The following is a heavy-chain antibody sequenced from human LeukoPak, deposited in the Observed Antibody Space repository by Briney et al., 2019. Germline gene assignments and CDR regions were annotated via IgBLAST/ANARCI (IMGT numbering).Heavy chain of an antibody. D-gene: IGHD6-13*01. V-gene: IGHV3-15*05. CDR3: VWSSSWEKRYYLDY. J-gene: IGHJ4*02. Sequence: GGPLRLSCAASGFTFTVAWMSWVRQAPGKGLEWLGRIKSKTDVAPIDYAAPVKGRFTISRDDSKNTVYLQMNTVKTEDTAVYYCVWSSSWEKRYYLDYWGQGTLVTVSS. CDR1: GFTFTVAW. CDR2: IKSKTDVAPI.